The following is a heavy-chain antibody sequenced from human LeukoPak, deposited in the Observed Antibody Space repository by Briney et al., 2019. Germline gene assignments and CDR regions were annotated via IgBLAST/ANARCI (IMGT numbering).Heavy chain of an antibody. CDR3: AKQSIAAPGYYFDY. Sequence: SETLSLTCTVSGGSINGYYWSWVRQSPGKGLEWIGYIHNSGSTNYNPSLKSRVTMSVDTSKNQFSLKLSSVTAADTAVYYCAKQSIAAPGYYFDYWGQGTLVTVSS. D-gene: IGHD6-6*01. CDR1: GGSINGYY. V-gene: IGHV4-59*01. J-gene: IGHJ4*02. CDR2: IHNSGST.